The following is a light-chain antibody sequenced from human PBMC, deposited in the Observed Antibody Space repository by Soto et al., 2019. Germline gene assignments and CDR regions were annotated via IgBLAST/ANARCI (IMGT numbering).Light chain of an antibody. CDR3: QQTYNTVS. CDR1: QSCGTY. Sequence: IQRNMSTSTLSGSVGERFTITSRASQSCGTYLNWYQQKAGKAPKLLISLISRRQSGVPSRFSSPWSKTDFTLAISSIQPEYFATHFCQQTYNTVSFGHGT. V-gene: IGKV1-39*01. J-gene: IGKJ2*01. CDR2: LIS.